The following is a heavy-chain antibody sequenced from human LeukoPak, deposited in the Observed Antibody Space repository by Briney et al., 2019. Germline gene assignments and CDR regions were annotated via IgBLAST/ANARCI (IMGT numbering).Heavy chain of an antibody. D-gene: IGHD6-13*01. CDR3: ARDQSLAAQRGWFDP. J-gene: IGHJ5*02. Sequence: AVKVSCKASGGTFSIYAISWVREAPGPGLEWVGGIIPIFGTANYAQKFQGRVTITTGESTSTAYMELSSLRSEDTAVYYCARDQSLAAQRGWFDPWGQGTLVTVSS. CDR2: IIPIFGTA. V-gene: IGHV1-69*05. CDR1: GGTFSIYA.